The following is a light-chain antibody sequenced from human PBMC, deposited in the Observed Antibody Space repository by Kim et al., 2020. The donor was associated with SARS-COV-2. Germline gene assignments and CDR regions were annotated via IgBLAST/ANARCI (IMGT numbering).Light chain of an antibody. J-gene: IGKJ4*02. CDR2: AAS. V-gene: IGKV1-39*01. Sequence: APVGETVTITGRARQRISGDLKSYQQRTGKAPNLLCYAASSLHSVVPQRFRGSGSGTDFTLTISSVQPEDFATYYCQQTYRPTPTFGVGTRVDIK. CDR1: QRISGD. CDR3: QQTYRPTPT.